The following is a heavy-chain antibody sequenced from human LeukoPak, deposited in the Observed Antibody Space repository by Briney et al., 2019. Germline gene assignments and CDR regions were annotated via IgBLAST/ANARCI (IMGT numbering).Heavy chain of an antibody. J-gene: IGHJ6*02. D-gene: IGHD3-10*01. CDR2: MNPNSGNT. CDR3: AKGRGGGYYYYYGMDV. CDR1: GYTFTSYD. Sequence: GASVKVSCKASGYTFTSYDINWVRQATGQGLEWMGWMNPNSGNTGYAQKFQGRVTMTRNTSISTAYMELSSLRSEDTAVYYCAKGRGGGYYYYYGMDVWGQGTTVTVSS. V-gene: IGHV1-8*01.